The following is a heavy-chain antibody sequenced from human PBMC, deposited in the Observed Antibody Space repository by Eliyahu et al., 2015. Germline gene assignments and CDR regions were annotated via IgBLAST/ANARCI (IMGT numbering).Heavy chain of an antibody. J-gene: IGHJ4*02. Sequence: QVTLKESGPALVKPTQTLTLTCTFXGFXLSTHGMRVSWIRQXXGKALEWLARIDWDDDKFYSTSLRTRLTISKGTSKNQVVLTMTNMDPVDTATYYCARTATPYDIFFDFWGQGTLVTVSS. CDR3: ARTATPYDIFFDF. CDR1: GFXLSTHGMR. V-gene: IGHV2-70*04. D-gene: IGHD3-9*01. CDR2: IDWDDDK.